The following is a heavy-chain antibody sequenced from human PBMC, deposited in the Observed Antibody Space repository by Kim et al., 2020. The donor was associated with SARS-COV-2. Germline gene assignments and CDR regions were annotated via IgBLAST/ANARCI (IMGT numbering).Heavy chain of an antibody. CDR3: ATDRLGGAAWYFDY. D-gene: IGHD2-15*01. V-gene: IGHV1-24*01. Sequence: APVKVSCKVSGYTLTELSMHWVRQAPGKGLEWMGGFDPEDGETIYAQKFQGRVTMTEDTSTDTAYMELSSLRSEDTAVYYCATDRLGGAAWYFDYWGQGTLVTVSS. CDR2: FDPEDGET. J-gene: IGHJ4*02. CDR1: GYTLTELS.